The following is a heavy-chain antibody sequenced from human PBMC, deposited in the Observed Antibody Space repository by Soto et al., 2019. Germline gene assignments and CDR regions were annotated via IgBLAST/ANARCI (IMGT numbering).Heavy chain of an antibody. J-gene: IGHJ5*02. D-gene: IGHD3-16*01. CDR3: ARGVLP. CDR1: GGSISSGGYY. V-gene: IGHV4-31*01. Sequence: QVQLQESGPGLVKPSQTLSLTCTVSGGSISSGGYYWSWIRQHPGKGLEWIGSIYYSGSTYYNPSLKSQVPIPENPSKTQSPLKLRSGAAADPAVYYGARGVLPGGQGTLVTASS. CDR2: IYYSGST.